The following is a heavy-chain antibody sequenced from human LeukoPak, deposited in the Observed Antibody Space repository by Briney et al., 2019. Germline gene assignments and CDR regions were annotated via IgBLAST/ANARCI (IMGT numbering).Heavy chain of an antibody. D-gene: IGHD3-9*01. CDR1: GFTFSSYA. CDR2: ISGSGGST. CDR3: AKDFAVTGYDILTGYYEGEGYFDY. V-gene: IGHV3-23*01. Sequence: GGSLRLSCAASGFTFSSYAMSWVRQAPGKGLEWVSAISGSGGSTYYADSVKGRFTISRDNSKNTLYLQMNSLRAEDTAVYYCAKDFAVTGYDILTGYYEGEGYFDYWGQGTPVTVSS. J-gene: IGHJ4*02.